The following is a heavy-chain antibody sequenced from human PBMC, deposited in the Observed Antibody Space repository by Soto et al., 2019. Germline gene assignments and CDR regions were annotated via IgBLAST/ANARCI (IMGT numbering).Heavy chain of an antibody. CDR3: AEDYGDTVGVVAL. V-gene: IGHV3-30*18. Sequence: QVYLVESGGGVVQPGTSLRLSCAASGFTFTDYGMHWVRQAPGKGLEWVAVISYDGGNKYYADSVKGRFTISRDNSEVTLYLQMGSLRGEDTAVYHCAEDYGDTVGVVALWGQGPKVTVSS. CDR1: GFTFTDYG. D-gene: IGHD4-17*01. CDR2: ISYDGGNK. J-gene: IGHJ6*02.